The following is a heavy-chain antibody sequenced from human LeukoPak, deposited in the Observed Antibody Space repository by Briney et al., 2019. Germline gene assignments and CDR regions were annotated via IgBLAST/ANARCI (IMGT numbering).Heavy chain of an antibody. CDR3: ARDVVVVPAAIHYGMDV. CDR1: GGSFSDYF. Sequence: SETLSLTCAVYGGSFSDYFWGWIRQPPGKGLEWIGEINHSGRTYYNPSLKSRVTISVDTSKNQFSLNLSSVTAADTAVYYCARDVVVVPAAIHYGMDVWGQGTTVTVSS. V-gene: IGHV4-34*01. CDR2: INHSGRT. D-gene: IGHD2-2*01. J-gene: IGHJ6*02.